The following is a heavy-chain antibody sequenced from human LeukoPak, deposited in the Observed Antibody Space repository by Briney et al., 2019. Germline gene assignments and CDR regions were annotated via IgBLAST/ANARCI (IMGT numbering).Heavy chain of an antibody. J-gene: IGHJ5*02. V-gene: IGHV5-51*01. CDR3: AREAGISVAGTPWFDP. CDR2: IYPDDSDT. CDR1: GYSFTNYW. Sequence: GESLKISCKGSGYSFTNYWIGWVRQMPGKGLEWMGIIYPDDSDTRYSPSFQGQVTISADKSISTAYLQWSSLKSPDTAMYYCAREAGISVAGTPWFDPWGQGTLVTVSS. D-gene: IGHD6-19*01.